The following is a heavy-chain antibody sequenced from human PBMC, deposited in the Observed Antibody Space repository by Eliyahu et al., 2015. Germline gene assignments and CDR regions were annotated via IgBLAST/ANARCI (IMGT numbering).Heavy chain of an antibody. D-gene: IGHD4-23*01. V-gene: IGHV1-69*06. Sequence: QVQLVQSGAEVKKPGSSVKVSCKASGGTFSSYXISWVRQAPGQGLEWMGGIIPIFGTANYAQKFQGRVTITADKSTSTAYMELSSLRSEDTAVYYCARESQLDGGNSFDGNWFDPWGQGTLVTVSS. CDR3: ARESQLDGGNSFDGNWFDP. CDR1: GGTFSSYX. J-gene: IGHJ5*02. CDR2: IIPIFGTA.